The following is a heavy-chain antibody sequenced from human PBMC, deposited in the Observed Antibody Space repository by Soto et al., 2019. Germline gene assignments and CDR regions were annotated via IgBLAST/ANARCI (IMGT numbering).Heavy chain of an antibody. V-gene: IGHV3-30-3*01. CDR1: GFTFSSYA. CDR2: ISYDGSNK. Sequence: GGSLRLSCAASGFTFSSYAMHWVRQAPGKGLEWVAVISYDGSNKYYADSVKGRFTISRDNSKNTLYLQMNSLRAEDTAVYYCARGILDTAMAIDYWGQGTLVTVSS. J-gene: IGHJ4*02. D-gene: IGHD5-18*01. CDR3: ARGILDTAMAIDY.